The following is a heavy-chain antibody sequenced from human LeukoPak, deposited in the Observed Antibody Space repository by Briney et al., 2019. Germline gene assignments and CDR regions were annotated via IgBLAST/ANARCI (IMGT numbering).Heavy chain of an antibody. Sequence: SETLSLTCAVSGYSISSGYYWGWIRQPPGKGLEWIGSIYHSGSTCYNPSLKSRVTISVDTSKNQFSLKLSSVTAADTAVYYCARDTIVATSADAFDIWGQGTMVTVSS. J-gene: IGHJ3*02. CDR3: ARDTIVATSADAFDI. D-gene: IGHD5-12*01. CDR1: GYSISSGYY. V-gene: IGHV4-38-2*02. CDR2: IYHSGST.